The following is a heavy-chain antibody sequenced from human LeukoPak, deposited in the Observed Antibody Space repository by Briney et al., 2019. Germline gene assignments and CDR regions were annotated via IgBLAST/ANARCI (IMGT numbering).Heavy chain of an antibody. CDR2: IYHSGST. V-gene: IGHV4-38-2*01. D-gene: IGHD2-21*02. Sequence: TSETLSLTCAVSGYSISSGYYWGWIRQPPGKGLEWIGSIYHSGSTYYNPSLKSRVTISVDTSKNQFSLKLSSVTAADTAVYYCARGGYCGDDCFFYSWGQGTLVTVSS. CDR1: GYSISSGYY. CDR3: ARGGYCGDDCFFYS. J-gene: IGHJ5*02.